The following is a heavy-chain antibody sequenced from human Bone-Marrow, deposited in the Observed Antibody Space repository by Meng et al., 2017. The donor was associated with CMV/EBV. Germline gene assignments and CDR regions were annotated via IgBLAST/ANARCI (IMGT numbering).Heavy chain of an antibody. CDR3: ARERGS. CDR2: IIPMLEIT. D-gene: IGHD3-16*01. V-gene: IGHV1-69*04. CDR1: GGTFSTFT. J-gene: IGHJ5*02. Sequence: SVKVSCKASGGTFSTFTINWVRQAPGQGLEWMGRIIPMLEITNYAQRFQGRVTITADKSTTTAYMELSSLTSEDTAVYYCARERGSWGQGTLVTVSS.